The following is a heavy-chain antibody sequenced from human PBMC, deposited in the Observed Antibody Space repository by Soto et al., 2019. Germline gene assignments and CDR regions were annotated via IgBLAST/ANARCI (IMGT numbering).Heavy chain of an antibody. CDR1: GDSVSSGSYY. CDR2: IYCSGST. V-gene: IGHV4-61*01. Sequence: ETLSLTCTVSGDSVSSGSYYWSWIRQPPGKGLEWIGYIYCSGSTNYNPSLKSRVTISVDTSKNQFSLKLSSVTAADTAVYYCAGMTTVFDYWGQGTLVTVSS. J-gene: IGHJ4*02. CDR3: AGMTTVFDY. D-gene: IGHD4-17*01.